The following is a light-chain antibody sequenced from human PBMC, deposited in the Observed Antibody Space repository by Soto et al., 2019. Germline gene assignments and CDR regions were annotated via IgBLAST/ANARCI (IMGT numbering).Light chain of an antibody. V-gene: IGKV3-20*01. CDR3: QQYGSSPWM. J-gene: IGKJ1*01. CDR1: QRVSSRF. CDR2: GAS. Sequence: EIVFTQSPGTLSFSPGERATLSRRASQRVSSRFFARYHQKPGQAPRLLNYGASSRATGIPDRFSGSGSGTDFTLTISRLETEDFAVYYCQQYGSSPWMFGQGTKVEIK.